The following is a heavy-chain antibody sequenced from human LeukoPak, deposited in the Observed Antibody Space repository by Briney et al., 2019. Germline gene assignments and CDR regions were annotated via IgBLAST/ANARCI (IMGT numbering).Heavy chain of an antibody. J-gene: IGHJ5*02. CDR2: IYYSGST. CDR3: ASTYYGSGSYYGWFDP. CDR1: GGSISSYY. D-gene: IGHD3-10*01. Sequence: SETLSLTCTVSGGSISSYYWSWIRQPPGKGLEWIGYIYYSGSTNYNPSLKSRVTISVDTSKNQFSLKLSSVTAADTAVYYCASTYYGSGSYYGWFDPWGQGTLVTVSS. V-gene: IGHV4-59*01.